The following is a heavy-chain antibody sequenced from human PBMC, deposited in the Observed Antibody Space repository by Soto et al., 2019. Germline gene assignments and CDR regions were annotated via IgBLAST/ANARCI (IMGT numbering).Heavy chain of an antibody. CDR2: TYYRSKWYN. CDR3: ARAWGFSSGWYGSFSY. V-gene: IGHV6-1*01. CDR1: GDSVSSNRAG. Sequence: PSQTLSLTCAISGDSVSSNRAGWGCIMRSPSRVLEWLGRTYYRSKWYNDYAVSVKSRITINPDTSKNQFSLQLNSVTPEDTAVYYCARAWGFSSGWYGSFSYWGQGTLVTVSS. D-gene: IGHD6-19*01. J-gene: IGHJ4*02.